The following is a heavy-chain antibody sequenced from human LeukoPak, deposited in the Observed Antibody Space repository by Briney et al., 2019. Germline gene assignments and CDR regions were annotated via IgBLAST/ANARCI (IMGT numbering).Heavy chain of an antibody. D-gene: IGHD6-13*01. Sequence: SVKVSCKASGGTFSSYAISWVRQAPGQGLEWMGGIIPIFGTANYAQKFQGRVTITADKSTSTAYMELSSLRSEDTAVYYCASRMGVDSSSWYSAFDIWGQGTMVTVSS. V-gene: IGHV1-69*06. CDR1: GGTFSSYA. CDR3: ASRMGVDSSSWYSAFDI. J-gene: IGHJ3*02. CDR2: IIPIFGTA.